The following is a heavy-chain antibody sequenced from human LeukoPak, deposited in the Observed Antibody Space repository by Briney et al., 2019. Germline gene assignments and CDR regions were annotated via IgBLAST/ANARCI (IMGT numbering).Heavy chain of an antibody. Sequence: GGSLRLSCAASGFTFSSYWMHWVRQAPGKGLVWVSRINSDGSSTSYADSVKGRFTISRDNSKNTLYLQMNSLRAEDTAVYYCARHFSGREYYFDYWGQGTLVTVSS. CDR1: GFTFSSYW. V-gene: IGHV3-74*01. CDR3: ARHFSGREYYFDY. D-gene: IGHD1-26*01. CDR2: INSDGSST. J-gene: IGHJ4*02.